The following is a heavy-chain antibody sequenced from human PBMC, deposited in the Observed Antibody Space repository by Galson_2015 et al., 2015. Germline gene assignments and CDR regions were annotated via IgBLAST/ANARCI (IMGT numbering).Heavy chain of an antibody. CDR3: ARVRRGLPGTAAAGYYYGMDV. CDR1: GGTFSSYA. CDR2: IIPIFGTA. Sequence: SVKVSCKASGGTFSSYAISWVRQAPGQGLEWMGGIIPIFGTANYAQKFQGRVTITADEPTSTAYMELSSLRSEDTAVYYCARVRRGLPGTAAAGYYYGMDVWGQGTTVTVSS. J-gene: IGHJ6*02. V-gene: IGHV1-69*13. D-gene: IGHD6-13*01.